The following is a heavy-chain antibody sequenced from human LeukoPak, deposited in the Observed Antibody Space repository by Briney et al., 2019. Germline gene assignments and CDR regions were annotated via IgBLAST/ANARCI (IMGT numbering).Heavy chain of an antibody. CDR2: ISSSGSTI. CDR3: ARAALVPAAIYYFDY. Sequence: PGGSLRLSCAASGFTFSDYYMSWIRQAPGKGLEWVSYISSSGSTIYYADSVKGRFTISRDNAKNSLYLQMNSLRAEDTAVYYCARAALVPAAIYYFDYWGQGTLVTVSS. D-gene: IGHD2-2*01. J-gene: IGHJ4*02. V-gene: IGHV3-11*04. CDR1: GFTFSDYY.